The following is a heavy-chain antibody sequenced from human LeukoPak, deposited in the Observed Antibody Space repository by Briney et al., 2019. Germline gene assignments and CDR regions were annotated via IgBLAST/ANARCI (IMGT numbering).Heavy chain of an antibody. D-gene: IGHD5-24*01. V-gene: IGHV4-59*12. CDR3: ARTKREMATTEVGDY. Sequence: SETLSLTCTVSGGSISSYYWSWIRQPPGKGLEWIGYIYYSGSTNYNPSLKSRVTISVDTSKNQFSLKLSSVTAADTAVYYCARTKREMATTEVGDYWGQGTLVTVSS. CDR2: IYYSGST. CDR1: GGSISSYY. J-gene: IGHJ4*02.